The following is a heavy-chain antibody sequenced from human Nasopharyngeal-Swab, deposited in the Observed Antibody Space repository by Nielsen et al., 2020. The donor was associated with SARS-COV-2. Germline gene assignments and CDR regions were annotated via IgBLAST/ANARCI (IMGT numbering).Heavy chain of an antibody. CDR1: GFTFSSYE. Sequence: GESLKISCAASGFTFSSYEMNWVRQAPGKGPEWVSYISSSGSTIYYTDSVKGRFTISRDNAKNSLYLQMNSLRAEDTAVYYCARVDRITIFGVAPWAHWYFDLWGRGTLVTVSS. CDR2: ISSSGSTI. J-gene: IGHJ2*01. CDR3: ARVDRITIFGVAPWAHWYFDL. D-gene: IGHD3-3*01. V-gene: IGHV3-48*03.